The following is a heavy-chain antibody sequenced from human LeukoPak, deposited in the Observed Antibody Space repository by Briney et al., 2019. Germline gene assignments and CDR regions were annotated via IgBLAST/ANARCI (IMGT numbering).Heavy chain of an antibody. CDR2: IYSGGST. D-gene: IGHD3-22*01. V-gene: IGHV3-53*01. CDR1: GFTVSSNY. Sequence: GGSLRLSCAASGFTVSSNYMSWVRQAPGKGLEWVSVIYSGGSTYYADYVKGRFTISRDNSKNTLYLQMNSLRAEDTAVYYCARDPRNYYDSSGYSYWGQGTLVTVSS. J-gene: IGHJ4*02. CDR3: ARDPRNYYDSSGYSY.